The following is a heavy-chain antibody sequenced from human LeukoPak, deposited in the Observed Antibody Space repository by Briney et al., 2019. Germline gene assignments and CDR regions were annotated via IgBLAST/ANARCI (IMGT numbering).Heavy chain of an antibody. CDR2: ILYDGNKK. CDR1: GFTFSTYG. CDR3: AKGSTTGPRGGDY. V-gene: IGHV3-30*02. Sequence: QPAGSLRLSCAASGFTFSTYGMHWVRQAPGKGLEWVAFILYDGNKKYYPDSVKGRFTISRDNSKNPLYLQMNSLKTEDTAVYYCAKGSTTGPRGGDYWGQGTLVTVSS. J-gene: IGHJ4*02. D-gene: IGHD2-8*01.